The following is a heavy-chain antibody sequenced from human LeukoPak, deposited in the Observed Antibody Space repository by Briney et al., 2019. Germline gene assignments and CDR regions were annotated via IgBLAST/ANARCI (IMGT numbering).Heavy chain of an antibody. Sequence: GASVKVSCKASGYTFTSYYMHWVRQAPGQGLEWMGIINPSGGSTSYAQKFQGRVTMTRDTSTSTVYMELSSLRSEDTAVYYCARALGGGSYFAYFDYWGQGTLVTVSS. CDR2: INPSGGST. D-gene: IGHD1-26*01. CDR3: ARALGGGSYFAYFDY. J-gene: IGHJ4*02. CDR1: GYTFTSYY. V-gene: IGHV1-46*01.